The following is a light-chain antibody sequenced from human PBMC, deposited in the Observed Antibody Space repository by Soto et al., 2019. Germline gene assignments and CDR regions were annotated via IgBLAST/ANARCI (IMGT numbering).Light chain of an antibody. J-gene: IGKJ4*01. CDR2: DAS. CDR3: QQYNNWPLT. V-gene: IGKV3-15*01. Sequence: EIVMTQSPATLSVSPGERATLSCRASQSVSSNLAWYQQKPGQTPRLLIYDASSRATGNPARFSGSGSGTDFTLTISSLQSEDFAVYYCQQYNNWPLTFGGGTNVEFK. CDR1: QSVSSN.